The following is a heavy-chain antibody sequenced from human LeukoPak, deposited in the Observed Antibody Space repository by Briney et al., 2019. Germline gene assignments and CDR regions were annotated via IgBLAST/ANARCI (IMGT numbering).Heavy chain of an antibody. CDR1: GFTFSSYG. D-gene: IGHD2-2*01. J-gene: IGHJ4*02. Sequence: GGSLRLSCAASGFTFSSYGMHWVRQAPGKGLEWVAVIWYDGSNKYYAHSVKGRFTISRDNSKNTLYLQMNRLRAEDTAVYYCAREEVRYCSSTSCYFFDYWGQGTLVTVSS. CDR3: AREEVRYCSSTSCYFFDY. CDR2: IWYDGSNK. V-gene: IGHV3-33*01.